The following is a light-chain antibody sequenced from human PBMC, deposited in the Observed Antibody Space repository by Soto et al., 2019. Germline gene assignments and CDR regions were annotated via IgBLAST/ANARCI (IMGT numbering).Light chain of an antibody. V-gene: IGKV1-27*01. J-gene: IGKJ1*01. CDR3: QKYNSAPK. CDR2: AAS. CDR1: QGISNY. Sequence: DIQMTQSPSSLSASVGDRVTITCRASQGISNYLAWYQQKPGKVPKLLIYAASTLQSGVPSRFSGSGSGTDFTLTISSLQPEDVATYYYQKYNSAPKFGQGTKVEIK.